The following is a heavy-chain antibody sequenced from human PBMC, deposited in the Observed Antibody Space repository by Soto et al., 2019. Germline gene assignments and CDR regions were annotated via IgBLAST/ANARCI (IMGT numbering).Heavy chain of an antibody. D-gene: IGHD3-3*01. V-gene: IGHV3-73*01. J-gene: IGHJ6*03. Sequence: GGSQRLSCAASGFTFSGSAMHWVRQASGKGLEWVGRIRSKGNNYATAYGASLKGRFTISRDDSKNTAYLQMNSLNTGDTAVYYCSRQASDFWSGKPQYYMDVWGKGTTVTVS. CDR1: GFTFSGSA. CDR2: IRSKGNNYAT. CDR3: SRQASDFWSGKPQYYMDV.